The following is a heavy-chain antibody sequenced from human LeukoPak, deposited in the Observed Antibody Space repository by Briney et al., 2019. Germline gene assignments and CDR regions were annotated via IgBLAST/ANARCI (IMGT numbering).Heavy chain of an antibody. J-gene: IGHJ4*02. D-gene: IGHD3-22*01. V-gene: IGHV3-23*01. Sequence: TGGSLGLSCAASGFTLSNYAMSWVRQAPGQGLEWVSTIGGRGDDTYYADSVRGRFTISRDSSKNTLYLQMNSLRVEDTAVYYCARVFYDSRGSFPFDYWGQGSLVTVSS. CDR3: ARVFYDSRGSFPFDY. CDR2: IGGRGDDT. CDR1: GFTLSNYA.